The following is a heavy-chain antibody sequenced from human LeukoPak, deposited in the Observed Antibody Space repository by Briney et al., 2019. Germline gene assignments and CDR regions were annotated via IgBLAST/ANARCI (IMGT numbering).Heavy chain of an antibody. Sequence: GGSLRLSCAASGFTFTTFAMHWVRQAPGKGLEWVSVISNDGNEKYYADSVKGRFTISRDNSKNTLYLQMNSLRAEDTAVYYCAKDYYDTSGYYNRFDYWGQGTLVTVSS. V-gene: IGHV3-30*04. CDR1: GFTFTTFA. CDR2: ISNDGNEK. CDR3: AKDYYDTSGYYNRFDY. D-gene: IGHD3-22*01. J-gene: IGHJ4*02.